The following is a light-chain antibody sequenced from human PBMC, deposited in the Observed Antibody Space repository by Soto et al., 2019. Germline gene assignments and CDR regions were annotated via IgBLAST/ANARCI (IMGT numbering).Light chain of an antibody. CDR1: SSNIGGNS. J-gene: IGLJ1*01. Sequence: QSVLTQPPSVSAAPGQKVTISCSGSSSNIGGNSVSWYQQLPGTAPKLFIYENNKRPSGIPDRFSGSKSGTSATLGITGLRTGDEADFYCGTWDSTLSAGVFGTGTKVTVL. CDR3: GTWDSTLSAGV. V-gene: IGLV1-51*01. CDR2: ENN.